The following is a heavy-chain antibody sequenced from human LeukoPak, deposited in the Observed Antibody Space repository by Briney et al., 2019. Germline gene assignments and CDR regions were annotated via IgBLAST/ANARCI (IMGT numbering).Heavy chain of an antibody. J-gene: IGHJ4*02. CDR3: ARDGGYCSGGSCYYVY. CDR2: ISSSSSYT. Sequence: PGGSLRLSCAASGFTFSDYYMSWIRQAPGKGLEWVSYISSSSSYTNYADSVKGRFTISRNNAKNSLYLQMNSLRAEDTAVYYYARDGGYCSGGSCYYVYWGQGTLVTVSS. D-gene: IGHD2-15*01. CDR1: GFTFSDYY. V-gene: IGHV3-11*06.